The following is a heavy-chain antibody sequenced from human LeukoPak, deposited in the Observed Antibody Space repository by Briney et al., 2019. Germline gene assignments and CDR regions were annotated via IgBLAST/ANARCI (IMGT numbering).Heavy chain of an antibody. V-gene: IGHV3-30-3*01. CDR3: ARGEDIVVVVAATNNDY. D-gene: IGHD2-15*01. CDR1: GFTFSSYA. Sequence: GRSLRLSCAASGFTFSSYAMHWVRQAPGKGLEWVAVISYDGSNKYYADSVKGRFTISRDNSKNTLYLQMNSLRAEDTAVYYCARGEDIVVVVAATNNDYWGQGTLVTVSS. CDR2: ISYDGSNK. J-gene: IGHJ4*02.